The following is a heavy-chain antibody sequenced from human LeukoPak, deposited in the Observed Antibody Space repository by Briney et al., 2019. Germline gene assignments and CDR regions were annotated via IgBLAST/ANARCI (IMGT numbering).Heavy chain of an antibody. CDR3: ARVSRLWWARDI. J-gene: IGHJ3*02. CDR1: GGSFSAYY. Sequence: KPSETLSLTCAVYGGSFSAYYWSWIRQPPGKGLEWIGEINHSGSANYTPSLKSRVNISVDTSKNQFSLKLSSVTAADTAVYYCARVSRLWWARDIWGQGTMVTVSS. CDR2: INHSGSA. D-gene: IGHD2-21*01. V-gene: IGHV4-34*01.